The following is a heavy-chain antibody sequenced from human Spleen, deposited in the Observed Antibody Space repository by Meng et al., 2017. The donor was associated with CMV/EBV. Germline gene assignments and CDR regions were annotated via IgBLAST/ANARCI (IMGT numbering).Heavy chain of an antibody. J-gene: IGHJ5*02. CDR1: GYTFTSYG. Sequence: QVQVVQSGAEVKKPGASVKVSCKASGYTFTSYGISWVRQAPGQGLEWMGWISAYNGNTNYAQKLQGRVTMTTDTSTSTAYMELRSLRSDDTAVYYCARDTLLWIPANWFDPWGQGTLVTVSS. CDR3: ARDTLLWIPANWFDP. CDR2: ISAYNGNT. V-gene: IGHV1-18*01. D-gene: IGHD5-18*01.